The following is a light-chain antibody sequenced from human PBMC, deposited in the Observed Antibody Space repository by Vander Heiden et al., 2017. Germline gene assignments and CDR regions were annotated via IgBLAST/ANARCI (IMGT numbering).Light chain of an antibody. CDR3: QQHSDWPPRYS. J-gene: IGKJ2*03. CDR1: QSVSSY. Sequence: IELTHSPATLSLSPGERATLTCRASQSVSSYLSWYQQKPGQAPRLLIFDASNRATGIPARFSGSGSGTDFTLTISRLEPEDFAVYYCQQHSDWPPRYSFGQGTKLEIK. V-gene: IGKV3-11*01. CDR2: DAS.